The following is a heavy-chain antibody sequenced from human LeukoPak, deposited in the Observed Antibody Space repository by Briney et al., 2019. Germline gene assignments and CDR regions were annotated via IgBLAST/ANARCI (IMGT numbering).Heavy chain of an antibody. V-gene: IGHV3-7*01. J-gene: IGHJ2*01. CDR3: AKEGYSYGYHVSRYFDL. D-gene: IGHD5-18*01. CDR1: GFTFSSYW. CDR2: IKQDGSEK. Sequence: GGSLRLSCAASGFTFSSYWMSWVRQAPGKGLEWVANIKQDGSEKYYVDSVKGRFTISRDNAKNSLYLQMNSLRAEDTAVYYCAKEGYSYGYHVSRYFDLWGRGTLVTVSS.